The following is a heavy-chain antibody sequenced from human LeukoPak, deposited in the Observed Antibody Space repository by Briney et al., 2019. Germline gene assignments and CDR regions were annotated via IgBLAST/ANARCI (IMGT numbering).Heavy chain of an antibody. D-gene: IGHD2-2*02. CDR1: GLTFNDYY. J-gene: IGHJ3*02. V-gene: IGHV3-11*04. Sequence: PGGSLRPSCAASGLTFNDYYMSWIRQAPGKGLEWVSYINSGGRPIYYADSVKGRFTISRDNAKNSLYLQMNSLRAEDTAIYYCVRAVPAAILGAFDIWGQGTMVTVSS. CDR3: VRAVPAAILGAFDI. CDR2: INSGGRPI.